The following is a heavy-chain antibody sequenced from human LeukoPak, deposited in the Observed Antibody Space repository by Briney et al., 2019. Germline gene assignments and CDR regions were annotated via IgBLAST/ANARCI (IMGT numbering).Heavy chain of an antibody. Sequence: GGSLRLSCAASGFTISSYAMSWVRQAPGKGLVWVSRIESDGSSASYADSVKCRFTIFRDNAKNTLYLQMNSLRAEDTAVYYCAREIGSAARGRWGQGTLVTVSS. CDR1: GFTISSYA. V-gene: IGHV3-74*01. CDR3: AREIGSAARGR. D-gene: IGHD6-13*01. J-gene: IGHJ4*02. CDR2: IESDGSSA.